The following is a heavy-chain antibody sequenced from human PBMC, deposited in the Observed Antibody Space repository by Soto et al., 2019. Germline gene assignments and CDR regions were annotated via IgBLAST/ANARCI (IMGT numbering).Heavy chain of an antibody. V-gene: IGHV3-23*01. CDR1: GLTFSSYP. J-gene: IGHJ4*02. CDR3: AKGDRSWTAVAGNFDY. D-gene: IGHD6-19*01. CDR2: ISGSGGST. Sequence: XEALSLTSAASGLTFSSYPRSWVRQAPGKGLEWVSAISGSGGSTYYADSVKGRFTISKDNSKNTLYLQMNSLRAEDTAVYYCAKGDRSWTAVAGNFDYWGQEALLTVSS.